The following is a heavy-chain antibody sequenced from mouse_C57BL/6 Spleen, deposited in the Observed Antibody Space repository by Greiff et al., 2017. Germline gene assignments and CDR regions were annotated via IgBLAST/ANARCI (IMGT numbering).Heavy chain of an antibody. J-gene: IGHJ2*01. CDR3: ASRTDYFDY. V-gene: IGHV5-17*01. Sequence: DVHLVESGGGLVKPGGSLKLSCAASGFTFSDYGMHWVRQAPEKGLEWVAYISSGSSTIYYADTVKGRFTISRDNAKNTLFLQMTSLRSEDTAMYYCASRTDYFDYWGQGTTLTVSS. CDR1: GFTFSDYG. CDR2: ISSGSSTI.